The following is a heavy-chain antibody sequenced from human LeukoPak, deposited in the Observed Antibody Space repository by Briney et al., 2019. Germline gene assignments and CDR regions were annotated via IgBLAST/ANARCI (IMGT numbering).Heavy chain of an antibody. CDR3: AKVLSYHDAFDI. Sequence: PGGSLRLSCAASRFTFSSYGMHWVRQAPGKGLEWVAVIWYDGSNKYYADSVKGRFTISRDNSKNTLYLQMNSLRAEDTAVYYCAKVLSYHDAFDIWGQGTMVTVSS. J-gene: IGHJ3*02. D-gene: IGHD1-14*01. CDR2: IWYDGSNK. V-gene: IGHV3-33*06. CDR1: RFTFSSYG.